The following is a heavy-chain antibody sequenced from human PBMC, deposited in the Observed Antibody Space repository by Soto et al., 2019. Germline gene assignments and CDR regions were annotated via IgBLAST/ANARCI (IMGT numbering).Heavy chain of an antibody. J-gene: IGHJ4*02. D-gene: IGHD3-3*01. CDR2: ISGNSGTT. CDR1: GFNFSNYA. V-gene: IGHV3-23*01. CDR3: AKGRAITVFGVITPFDS. Sequence: EVQLLESGGDFKQPGGSLRLSCEGSGFNFSNYALNWVRQPPGKRLEWVSVISGNSGTTYYAASVKGRFTISRDNSKKALYLQMNSLRADDTAVYYCAKGRAITVFGVITPFDSWGQGTLVTVSS.